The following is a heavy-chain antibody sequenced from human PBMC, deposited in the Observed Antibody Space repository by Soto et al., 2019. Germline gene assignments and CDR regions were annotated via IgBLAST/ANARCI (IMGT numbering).Heavy chain of an antibody. CDR2: IIPIFGTA. Sequence: QVQLVQSGAEVKKPGSSVKVSCKASGGTFSSYAISWVRQAPGQGLEWMGGIIPIFGTANYAQKSQGRVTITADESTSTAYMELSSLRSEDTAVYYCARDRVYSSGWTTSPGWFDPWGQGTLVTVSS. J-gene: IGHJ5*02. V-gene: IGHV1-69*01. D-gene: IGHD6-19*01. CDR1: GGTFSSYA. CDR3: ARDRVYSSGWTTSPGWFDP.